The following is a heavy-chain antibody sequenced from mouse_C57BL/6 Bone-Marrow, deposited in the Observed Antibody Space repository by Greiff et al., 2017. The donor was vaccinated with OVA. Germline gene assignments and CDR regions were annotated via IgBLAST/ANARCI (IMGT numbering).Heavy chain of an antibody. CDR2: IDPSDSYT. CDR3: AIGTLLLRAWFAY. Sequence: QVQLQQPGAELVMPGASVKLSCKASGYTFTSYWMHWVKQRPGQGLEWIGEIDPSDSYTNYNQKFKGKSTLTVDKSSSTAYMQLSSLTSEDSAVYYCAIGTLLLRAWFAYWGQGTLVTVSA. V-gene: IGHV1-69*01. CDR1: GYTFTSYW. J-gene: IGHJ3*01. D-gene: IGHD1-1*01.